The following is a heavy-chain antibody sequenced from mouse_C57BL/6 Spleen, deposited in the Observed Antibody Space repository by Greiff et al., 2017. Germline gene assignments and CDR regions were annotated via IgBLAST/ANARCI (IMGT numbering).Heavy chain of an antibody. CDR3: ARSHYYGSSLYWYFDV. CDR2: IYPGDGDT. D-gene: IGHD1-1*01. CDR1: GYAFSSSW. V-gene: IGHV1-82*01. Sequence: VKLVESGPELVKPGASVKISCKASGYAFSSSWMNWVKQRPGKGLEWIGRIYPGDGDTNYNGKFKGKATLTADKSSSTAYMQLSSLTSEDSAVYFCARSHYYGSSLYWYFDVWGTGTTVTVSS. J-gene: IGHJ1*03.